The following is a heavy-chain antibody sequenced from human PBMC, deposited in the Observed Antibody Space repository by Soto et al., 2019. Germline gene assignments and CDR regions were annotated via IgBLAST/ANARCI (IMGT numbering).Heavy chain of an antibody. J-gene: IGHJ6*02. Sequence: EVQLVESGGGLVQPGGSLRLSCAASEFTFSTYWMHWVRQAPGKGLEWVARIDTTGSTTTYAGSVQGRFTISRDNAKNTLYLQMHSVRDEDTAVYYCASVSAAQYYYGMDAWCQGTTVTVSS. V-gene: IGHV3-74*01. CDR3: ASVSAAQYYYGMDA. CDR2: IDTTGSTT. D-gene: IGHD4-4*01. CDR1: EFTFSTYW.